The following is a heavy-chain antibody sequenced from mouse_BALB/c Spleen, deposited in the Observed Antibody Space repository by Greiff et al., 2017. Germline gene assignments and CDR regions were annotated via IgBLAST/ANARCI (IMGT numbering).Heavy chain of an antibody. J-gene: IGHJ2*01. V-gene: IGHV1S127*01. Sequence: QVQLQQPGAELVKPGASVKMSCTASGYTFTSYWMHWVKQRPGQGLEWIGVIDPSDSYTSYNQKFKGKATLTVDTSSSTAYMQLSSLTAEDSAVYYCTRSEDYDYVFDYWGQGNTLTVSS. CDR1: GYTFTSYW. CDR2: IDPSDSYT. CDR3: TRSEDYDYVFDY. D-gene: IGHD2-4*01.